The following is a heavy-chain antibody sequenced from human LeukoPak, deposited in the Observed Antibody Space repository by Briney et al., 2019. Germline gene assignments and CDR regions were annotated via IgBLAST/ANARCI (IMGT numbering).Heavy chain of an antibody. D-gene: IGHD6-13*01. CDR1: GFTFRSYW. CDR2: INTDGSST. CDR3: ARVSSSSWWALDY. J-gene: IGHJ4*02. V-gene: IGHV3-74*01. Sequence: GGSLRLSFAASGFTFRSYWMHWVRQAPGKGLVWVSRINTDGSSTSYADSVKGRFTISRDNAKNTLYLQMNSLRAEDTAVYYCARVSSSSWWALDYWGQGTLVTVSS.